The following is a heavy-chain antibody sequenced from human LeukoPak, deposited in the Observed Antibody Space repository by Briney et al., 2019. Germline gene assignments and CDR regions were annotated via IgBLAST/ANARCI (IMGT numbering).Heavy chain of an antibody. CDR3: EDDLDFCDYGSGSDLYYDGMDV. CDR1: GFTHWIYR. CDR2: ISCDGCDK. Sequence: GGSLRLSCGASGFTHWIYRVHGVREAPGKGLEGVAVISCDGCDKSYAHNMKGRLTISKDHSKNTLYLQRNSLRAEDTAMYYSEDDLDFCDYGSGSDLYYDGMDVWGQGTTVTVSS. J-gene: IGHJ6*02. D-gene: IGHD3-10*01. V-gene: IGHV3-30*03.